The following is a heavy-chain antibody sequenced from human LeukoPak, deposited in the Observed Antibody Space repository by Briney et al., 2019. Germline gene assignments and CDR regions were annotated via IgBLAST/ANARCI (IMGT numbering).Heavy chain of an antibody. J-gene: IGHJ4*02. Sequence: ASVKVSCKPSGYTFTGYYMHWVRQAPGQGLEWMGRINPNSGATNYAQKFQGRVTMARDTSTSTVYMDFSSLRSEDTALYYCARAPRNSSTMLDYWGQGTLVTVSS. D-gene: IGHD6-13*01. CDR2: INPNSGAT. CDR1: GYTFTGYY. CDR3: ARAPRNSSTMLDY. V-gene: IGHV1-2*06.